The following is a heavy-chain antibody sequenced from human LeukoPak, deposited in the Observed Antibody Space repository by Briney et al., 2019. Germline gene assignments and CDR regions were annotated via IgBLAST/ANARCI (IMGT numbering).Heavy chain of an antibody. CDR2: ISYDGSNK. V-gene: IGHV3-30*01. J-gene: IGHJ6*04. CDR1: GFTFSSYA. CDR3: ARDSGPVSDV. Sequence: GGSLRLSCAASGFTFSSYAMHWVRQAPGKGLEWVAVISYDGSNKYYADSVKGRFTISRDNSKNTLYLQMNSLRAEDTAVYYCARDSGPVSDVWGKGTTVTVSS.